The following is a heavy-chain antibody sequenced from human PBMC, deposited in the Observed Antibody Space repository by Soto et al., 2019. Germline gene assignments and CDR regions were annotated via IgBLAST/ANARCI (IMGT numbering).Heavy chain of an antibody. Sequence: DVQLVESGGGLVQPGRSLRLSCAASGFTFDDYAMHWVQRVPGKGLEWVSSISWNSNIIGYADSVKGRFSISRDNAKNSLYLQMNSLRPEDTALYYCAKGGPDGFCSGGRCYFDYWGQGTLVTVSS. CDR2: ISWNSNII. V-gene: IGHV3-9*01. D-gene: IGHD2-15*01. CDR3: AKGGPDGFCSGGRCYFDY. J-gene: IGHJ4*02. CDR1: GFTFDDYA.